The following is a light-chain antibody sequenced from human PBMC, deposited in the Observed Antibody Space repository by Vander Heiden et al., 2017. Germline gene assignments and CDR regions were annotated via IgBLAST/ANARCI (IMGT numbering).Light chain of an antibody. V-gene: IGKV1-39*01. CDR1: QSISSY. CDR3: QQGYSTPPT. CDR2: AAS. Sequence: DIQMTQSPSSLSASVGDRVTITVRASQSISSYLNWYQQKPGKAPKLLIYAASSLQSGVPSRFSGSGSGTDFTLTIRSLQPEDFATYYCQQGYSTPPTFGGGTKVEIK. J-gene: IGKJ4*01.